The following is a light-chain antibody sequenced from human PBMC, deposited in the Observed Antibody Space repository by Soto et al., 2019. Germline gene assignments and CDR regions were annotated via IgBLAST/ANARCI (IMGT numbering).Light chain of an antibody. CDR3: QQYKDWPTT. Sequence: EIVLTQSPATLSLSPGERATLSCRASQSLSKSLVWYQQKPGQAPRLLIDGASNRATGIPARFSGSGSGTDFTLTITSLQSEDFGVYFCQQYKDWPTTFGQGTKVDIK. CDR2: GAS. J-gene: IGKJ1*01. CDR1: QSLSKS. V-gene: IGKV3-11*01.